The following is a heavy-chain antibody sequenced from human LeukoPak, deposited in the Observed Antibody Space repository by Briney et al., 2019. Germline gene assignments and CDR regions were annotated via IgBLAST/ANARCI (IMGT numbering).Heavy chain of an antibody. CDR2: IYPGDSDT. J-gene: IGHJ4*02. Sequence: GESLKISCKGSGYSFTSYWIGWVRQMPGKGLERLGIIYPGDSDTRYSPSFQGQVTISADKSISTAHLQWSSLKASDTAIYYCARRSSGSYIDNWGQGTLVTVSS. CDR1: GYSFTSYW. V-gene: IGHV5-51*01. CDR3: ARRSSGSYIDN. D-gene: IGHD3-10*01.